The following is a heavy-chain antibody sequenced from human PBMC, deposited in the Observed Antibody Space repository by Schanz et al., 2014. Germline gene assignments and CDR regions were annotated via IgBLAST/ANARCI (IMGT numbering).Heavy chain of an antibody. J-gene: IGHJ4*02. CDR2: IWYDGSNK. Sequence: VQLLESGGGLVQPGGSLRLSCVASGFTFSSYAMSWVRQAPGKGLEWVAIIWYDGSNKYYADSVKGRFTISRDNAKNTLYLQMNSLRAEDTAVYYCAKHVRSLTGNDYWGQGTLVTVSS. CDR3: AKHVRSLTGNDY. CDR1: GFTFSSYA. D-gene: IGHD3-9*01. V-gene: IGHV3-33*03.